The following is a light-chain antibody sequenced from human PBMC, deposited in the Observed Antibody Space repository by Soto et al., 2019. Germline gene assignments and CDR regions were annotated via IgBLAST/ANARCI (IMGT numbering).Light chain of an antibody. CDR1: QSVSSSY. J-gene: IGKJ1*01. Sequence: EILLTQSPGTLSLSPGERATLSCRASQSVSSSYLAWYQQKAGQAPRPLIYGASTRVTGIPDRFRGSGSGTDFTLTISRLEPEDFAVYYCHQYAGSPWTFGQGTKVEIK. V-gene: IGKV3-20*01. CDR2: GAS. CDR3: HQYAGSPWT.